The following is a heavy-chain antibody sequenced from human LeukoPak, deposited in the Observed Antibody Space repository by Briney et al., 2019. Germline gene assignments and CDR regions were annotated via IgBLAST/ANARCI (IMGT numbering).Heavy chain of an antibody. Sequence: SETLSLTCSVSDDSITMYYWTWIRQPPGKGLEWIGYVDHTGSTNYNPSLKSRVTISMDKSKNQFSLNLSSVTAADTAVYYCAKDGNKRGAETDYMDVWGKGTTVTVSS. CDR3: AKDGNKRGAETDYMDV. CDR1: DDSITMYY. CDR2: VDHTGST. V-gene: IGHV4-59*12. D-gene: IGHD1-1*01. J-gene: IGHJ6*03.